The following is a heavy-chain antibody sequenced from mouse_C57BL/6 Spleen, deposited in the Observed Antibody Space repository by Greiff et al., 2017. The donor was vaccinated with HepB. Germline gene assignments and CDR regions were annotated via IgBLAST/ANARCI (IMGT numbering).Heavy chain of an antibody. Sequence: EVQGVESGGDLVKPGGSLKLSCAASGFTFSSYGMSWVRQTPDKRLEWVATISSGGSYTYYPDSVKGRFTISRDNAKNTLYLQMSSLKSEDTAMYYCARQGPYYGSSPYYFDYWGQGTTLTVSS. CDR2: ISSGGSYT. D-gene: IGHD1-1*01. CDR3: ARQGPYYGSSPYYFDY. CDR1: GFTFSSYG. V-gene: IGHV5-6*01. J-gene: IGHJ2*01.